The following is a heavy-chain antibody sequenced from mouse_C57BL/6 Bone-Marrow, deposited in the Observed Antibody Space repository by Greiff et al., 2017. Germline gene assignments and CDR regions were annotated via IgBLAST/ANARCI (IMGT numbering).Heavy chain of an antibody. CDR1: GFSLTSYG. D-gene: IGHD1-1*01. J-gene: IGHJ4*01. V-gene: IGHV2-2*01. CDR3: AKEDGSSSYYAMDY. Sequence: QVQLQESGPGLVQPSQSLSITCTVSGFSLTSYGVHWVRQSPGKGLEWLGVIWSGGSTDYTAAFISRLSLSKVTSKSQVFFQLTRLQAADTAIYDCAKEDGSSSYYAMDYWGQGTSVTVSS. CDR2: IWSGGST.